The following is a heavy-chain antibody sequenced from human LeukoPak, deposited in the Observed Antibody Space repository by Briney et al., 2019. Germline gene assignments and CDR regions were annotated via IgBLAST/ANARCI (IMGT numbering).Heavy chain of an antibody. CDR2: IYHSKST. D-gene: IGHD2-15*01. J-gene: IGHJ4*02. CDR1: GGSISSGGYY. CDR3: AIVVGSYDYLEY. Sequence: PSQTLSLTCTVSGGSISSGGYYWSWIRQHPGKGLEWIGYIYHSKSTYYNPSLKRRTTISVDTTKNQFSLKLSYAAAADTAVYYCAIVVGSYDYLEYWGQGTLVTVSS. V-gene: IGHV4-31*03.